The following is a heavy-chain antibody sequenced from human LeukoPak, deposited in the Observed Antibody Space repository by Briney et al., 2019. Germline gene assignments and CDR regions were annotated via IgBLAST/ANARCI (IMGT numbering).Heavy chain of an antibody. Sequence: GGSLRLSCAASGFTFSSYWMHWVRQAPGKGLVWVSRINSDGSSTSYGDSVKGRFTISRDNAKNTLYLQMNSLRAEDTAVYYCAREIEELRYFDWFTYGNYYGMDVWGQGTTVTVSS. CDR3: AREIEELRYFDWFTYGNYYGMDV. CDR1: GFTFSSYW. CDR2: INSDGSST. J-gene: IGHJ6*02. V-gene: IGHV3-74*01. D-gene: IGHD3-9*01.